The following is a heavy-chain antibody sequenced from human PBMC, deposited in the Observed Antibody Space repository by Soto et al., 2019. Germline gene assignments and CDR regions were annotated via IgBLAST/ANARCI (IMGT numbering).Heavy chain of an antibody. CDR1: GGTFSRYT. D-gene: IGHD3-22*01. CDR3: ARDGTLYDSSAYYYLY. V-gene: IGHV1-69*13. CDR2: ITPMFGTP. Sequence: ASVKVSCKASGGTFSRYTITWVRQAPGQGLEWMGGITPMFGTPKYAQKFQGRVTITADESTSTAYMELSSLRSEDTAMYYCARDGTLYDSSAYYYLYWGQGTLVTVSS. J-gene: IGHJ4*02.